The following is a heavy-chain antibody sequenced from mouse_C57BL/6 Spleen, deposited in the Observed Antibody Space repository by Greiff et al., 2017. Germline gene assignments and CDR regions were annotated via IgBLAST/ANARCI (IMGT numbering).Heavy chain of an antibody. D-gene: IGHD2-3*01. CDR3: ERDGHYAWFAY. V-gene: IGHV5-17*01. Sequence: EVKLVESGGGLVKPGGSLKLSCAASGFTFSDYGMHWVRQAPEKGLEWVAYISSGSSTNYYADTVKGRFTISSDNAKNTLFLQMSRLRSEDTAMYCCERDGHYAWFAYWGQGTLVTVSA. CDR1: GFTFSDYG. J-gene: IGHJ3*01. CDR2: ISSGSSTN.